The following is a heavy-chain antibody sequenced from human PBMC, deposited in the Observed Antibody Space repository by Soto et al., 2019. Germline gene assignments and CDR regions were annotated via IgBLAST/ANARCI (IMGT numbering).Heavy chain of an antibody. J-gene: IGHJ4*02. CDR1: RFSLSTTAEG. CDR2: IYWDDDE. V-gene: IGHV2-5*02. Sequence: SGPTLVNPTQTLTLTCTFSRFSLSTTAEGVGWIRQPPGKALEWLALIYWDDDERYSPSLRSRLTITKDTSKNQVVLTMTNVDPVDTATYYCAHGSCSSADCYPNPYLDYWGQGILVTVSS. D-gene: IGHD2-2*01. CDR3: AHGSCSSADCYPNPYLDY.